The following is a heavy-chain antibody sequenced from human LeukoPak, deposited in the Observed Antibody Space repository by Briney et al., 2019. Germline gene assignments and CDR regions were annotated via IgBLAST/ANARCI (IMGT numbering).Heavy chain of an antibody. Sequence: SVKVSCKASGGTFSSYAISWVRQAPGQGLEWMGGVIPIFGTANYAQKFQGRVTITADESTSTAYMELSSLRSEDTAVYYCAKGDCGSCPEGVWGQGTTVTVSS. J-gene: IGHJ6*02. CDR3: AKGDCGSCPEGV. D-gene: IGHD2-15*01. CDR2: VIPIFGTA. V-gene: IGHV1-69*01. CDR1: GGTFSSYA.